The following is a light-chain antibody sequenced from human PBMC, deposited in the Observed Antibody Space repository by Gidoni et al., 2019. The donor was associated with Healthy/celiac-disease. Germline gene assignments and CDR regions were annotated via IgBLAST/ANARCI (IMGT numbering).Light chain of an antibody. Sequence: DIVMTQSPDSLAVSLGERATINCKSRQSVLYSSNNKNYLAWYQQKPGQPPKLLIYWASTRESGVPDRFSGSGSGTDFTLTISSLQAEDVAVYYCQQYYSTPITCXXXTRLEIK. CDR3: QQYYSTPIT. CDR1: QSVLYSSNNKNY. J-gene: IGKJ5*01. CDR2: WAS. V-gene: IGKV4-1*01.